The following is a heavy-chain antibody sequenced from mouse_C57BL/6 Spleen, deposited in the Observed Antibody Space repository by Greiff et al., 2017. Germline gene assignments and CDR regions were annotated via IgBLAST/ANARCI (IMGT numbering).Heavy chain of an antibody. V-gene: IGHV5-17*01. J-gene: IGHJ4*01. CDR1: GFTFSDYG. Sequence: EVQVVESGGGLVKPGGSLKLSCAASGFTFSDYGMHWVRQAPEQGLEWVAYISRGGSTIYYADTVKGRFTISRDNAKNTLFLQMTSLRSEDTAMYYCARANWEYDYAMDYGGQGTSVTVSS. CDR3: ARANWEYDYAMDY. D-gene: IGHD4-1*01. CDR2: ISRGGSTI.